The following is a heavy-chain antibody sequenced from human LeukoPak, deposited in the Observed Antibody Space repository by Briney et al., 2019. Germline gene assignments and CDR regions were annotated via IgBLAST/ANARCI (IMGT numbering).Heavy chain of an antibody. CDR2: IYYSGST. CDR3: ARGVQGYYGSGIKPATSNTNYYYYYMDV. D-gene: IGHD3-10*01. Sequence: SETLSLTCTVSGGSISSSSYYWGWIRQPPGKGLEWIGSIYYSGSTYYNPSLKSRVTISVDTSKNQFSLKLSSVTAADTAVYYCARGVQGYYGSGIKPATSNTNYYYYYMDVWGKGTTVTISS. V-gene: IGHV4-39*07. CDR1: GGSISSSSYY. J-gene: IGHJ6*03.